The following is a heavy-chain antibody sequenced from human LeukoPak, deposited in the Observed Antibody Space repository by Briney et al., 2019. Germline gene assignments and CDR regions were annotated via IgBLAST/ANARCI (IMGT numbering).Heavy chain of an antibody. Sequence: GGSLRLSCAASGFTFSSYSMNWVRQAPGKGLEWVSSISSSSSYIHYADSVKGRFTISRDNAKNSLYLQMNSLRAEDTAVYYCARDLKRRVYYDSSGSDDAFDIWGQGTMVTVSS. J-gene: IGHJ3*02. CDR3: ARDLKRRVYYDSSGSDDAFDI. V-gene: IGHV3-21*01. D-gene: IGHD3-22*01. CDR2: ISSSSSYI. CDR1: GFTFSSYS.